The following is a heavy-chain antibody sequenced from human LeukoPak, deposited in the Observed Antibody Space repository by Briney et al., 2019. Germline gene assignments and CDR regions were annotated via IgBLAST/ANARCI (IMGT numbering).Heavy chain of an antibody. D-gene: IGHD6-6*01. V-gene: IGHV7-4-1*02. CDR1: GYTFTSYA. CDR2: INTNTGNP. J-gene: IGHJ5*02. Sequence: ASVKVPCKASGYTFTSYAMNWVRQAPGQGLEWMGWINTNTGNPTYAQGFTGRFVFSLDTSVSTAYLQISSLKAEDTAVYYCAREGRIAARISRWFDPWGQGTLVTVSS. CDR3: AREGRIAARISRWFDP.